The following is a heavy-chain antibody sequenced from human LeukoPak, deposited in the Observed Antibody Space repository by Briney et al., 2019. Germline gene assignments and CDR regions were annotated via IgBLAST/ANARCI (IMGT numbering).Heavy chain of an antibody. D-gene: IGHD2-2*01. Sequence: GGSLRLSCAASGFTFSSYAMSWVRQAPGKGLEWVSAISGSGGSTYYADSVKGRFTISRDNSKNTLYLQMNSLRAEDTAVYYCAKGGYCSSTSCYAGRAFDIWGQGIMVTVSS. CDR1: GFTFSSYA. CDR2: ISGSGGST. CDR3: AKGGYCSSTSCYAGRAFDI. V-gene: IGHV3-23*01. J-gene: IGHJ3*02.